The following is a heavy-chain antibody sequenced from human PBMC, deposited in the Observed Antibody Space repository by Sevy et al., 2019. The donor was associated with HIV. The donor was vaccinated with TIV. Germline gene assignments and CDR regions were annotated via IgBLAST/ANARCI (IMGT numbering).Heavy chain of an antibody. CDR2: MNPNSGNT. CDR3: AKGSYGFWSGYYYGMDV. D-gene: IGHD3-3*01. CDR1: GYTFTSYD. J-gene: IGHJ6*02. Sequence: ASVKVSCKASGYTFTSYDINWVRQATGEGLEWMGWMNPNSGNTGYAQKFQGRVIMTRNTSRTTAYMELSSLKSEDTAVYYCAKGSYGFWSGYYYGMDVWGQGTTVTVSS. V-gene: IGHV1-8*01.